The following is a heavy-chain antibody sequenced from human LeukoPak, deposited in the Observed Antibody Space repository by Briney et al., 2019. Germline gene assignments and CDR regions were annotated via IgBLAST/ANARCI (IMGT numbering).Heavy chain of an antibody. CDR3: ARGHYYGSGSLDY. V-gene: IGHV3-74*01. Sequence: AGGSLRLSCAASGLTFSSHWMHWVRQAPGKGLVWVSRITNDGSSTTYADSVKGRFTISRDNAKNMLYLQVNSLRAEDTAVYYCARGHYYGSGSLDYWGQGTLVTVSS. D-gene: IGHD3-10*01. CDR2: ITNDGSST. CDR1: GLTFSSHW. J-gene: IGHJ4*02.